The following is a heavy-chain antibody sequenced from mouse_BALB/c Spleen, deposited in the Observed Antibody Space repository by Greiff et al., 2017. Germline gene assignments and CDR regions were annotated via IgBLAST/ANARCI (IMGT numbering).Heavy chain of an antibody. J-gene: IGHJ4*01. D-gene: IGHD2-14*01. CDR3: ARGDRYYAMDY. V-gene: IGHV2-9*02. Sequence: VKVVESGPGLVAPSQSLSITCTVSGFSLTSYGVHWVRQPPGKGLEWLGVIWAGGSTNYNSALMSRLSISKDNSKSQVFLKMNSLQTDDTAMYYCARGDRYYAMDYWGQGTSVTVSS. CDR1: GFSLTSYG. CDR2: IWAGGST.